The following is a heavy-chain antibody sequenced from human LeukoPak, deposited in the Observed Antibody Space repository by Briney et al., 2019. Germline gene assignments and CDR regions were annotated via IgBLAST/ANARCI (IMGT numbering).Heavy chain of an antibody. D-gene: IGHD5-18*01. J-gene: IGHJ4*02. CDR3: ARDAQLWLEGYFDY. V-gene: IGHV3-9*01. CDR2: ISWNSGSI. CDR1: GFTFDDYA. Sequence: GGSLRLSCAASGFTFDDYAMHWVRQAPGKGLEWVSGISWNSGSIGYADSVKGRSTISRDNAKNSLYLQMNSLRAEDTAVYYCARDAQLWLEGYFDYWGQGTLVTVSS.